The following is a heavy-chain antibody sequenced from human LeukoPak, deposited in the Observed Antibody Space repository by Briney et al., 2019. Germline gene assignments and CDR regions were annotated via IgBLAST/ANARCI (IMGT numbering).Heavy chain of an antibody. Sequence: GESLKISCKGSGYSFTSYWIGWVRQMLGKGLEWMGIIYPGDSDTRYSPSFQGQVTISADKTISTAYLQWSSLKASDTAMYYCARPQQLVAFDIWGQGTMVTVSS. CDR1: GYSFTSYW. V-gene: IGHV5-51*01. CDR2: IYPGDSDT. CDR3: ARPQQLVAFDI. J-gene: IGHJ3*02. D-gene: IGHD6-6*01.